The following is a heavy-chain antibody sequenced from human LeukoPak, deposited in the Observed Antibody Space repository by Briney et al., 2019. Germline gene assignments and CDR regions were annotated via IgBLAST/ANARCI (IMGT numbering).Heavy chain of an antibody. CDR1: GGSFSGYY. Sequence: SETLSLTCAVYGGSFSGYYWSWIRQPPGKGVEWIGEINHSGSTNYNPSLKSRVTISVDTSKNQFSLKLSSVTAADTAVYYCAREPPVVVPAAGSYMDVWGKGTTVTVSS. D-gene: IGHD2-2*01. CDR3: AREPPVVVPAAGSYMDV. J-gene: IGHJ6*03. V-gene: IGHV4-34*01. CDR2: INHSGST.